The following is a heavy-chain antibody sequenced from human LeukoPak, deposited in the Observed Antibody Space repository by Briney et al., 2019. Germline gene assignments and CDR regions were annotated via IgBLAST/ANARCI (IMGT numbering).Heavy chain of an antibody. CDR2: IDWDDDK. CDR3: ARTGSGYRSSAMCYEFDYFDY. CDR1: GFSLSTGGVR. Sequence: SGPTLVNPTQTLTLTCTFSGFSLSTGGVRVSWIRQPPGKALEWLARIDWDDDKFYSTSLKTRLTISKDTSKNQVVLTMTNMDPVDTATYYCARTGSGYRSSAMCYEFDYFDYWGQGTLVTVSS. V-gene: IGHV2-70*04. J-gene: IGHJ4*02. D-gene: IGHD2-2*03.